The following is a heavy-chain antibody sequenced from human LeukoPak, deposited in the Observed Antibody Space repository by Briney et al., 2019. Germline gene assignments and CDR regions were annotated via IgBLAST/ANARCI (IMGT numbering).Heavy chain of an antibody. CDR2: IIPIFGTA. D-gene: IGHD4-11*01. CDR3: ARTALTTLYYYYYMDV. J-gene: IGHJ6*03. CDR1: GGTFSSYA. Sequence: SVKVSCKASGGTFSSYAISWVRQAPGQGLEWMGGIIPIFGTANYAQKFQGRVTITADESTSTAYMELSSLRSEDTAVYYCARTALTTLYYYYYMDVWGKGTTVTVSS. V-gene: IGHV1-69*13.